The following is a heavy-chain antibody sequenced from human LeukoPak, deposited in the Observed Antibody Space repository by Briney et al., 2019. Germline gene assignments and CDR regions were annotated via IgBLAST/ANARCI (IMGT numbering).Heavy chain of an antibody. J-gene: IGHJ4*02. D-gene: IGHD3-3*01. CDR2: ISGSGGST. Sequence: GGSLRLSCAASGFTFSSYAMSWVRQAPGKGLEWVSAISGSGGSTYYADSVKGRFTISRDNSKNTLYLQMNSLRAEDTAVYYCAKAAYDFWSGYYTSSYSDYWGQGTLVTVSS. CDR3: AKAAYDFWSGYYTSSYSDY. CDR1: GFTFSSYA. V-gene: IGHV3-23*01.